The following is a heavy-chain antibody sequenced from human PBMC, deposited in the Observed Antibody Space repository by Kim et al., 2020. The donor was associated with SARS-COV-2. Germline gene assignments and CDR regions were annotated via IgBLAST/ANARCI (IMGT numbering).Heavy chain of an antibody. J-gene: IGHJ4*02. CDR3: ARDPTRRSDY. CDR1: GFTFSSYW. V-gene: IGHV3-7*01. D-gene: IGHD1-1*01. CDR2: MNQDGSAK. Sequence: GGSLRLSCAASGFTFSSYWMTWVRQAPGKGLEWVANMNQDGSAKYYVDSVRGRFTISRDNAKNSLYLQMDSLRAEDTAGYFCARDPTRRSDYWGQGPLVT.